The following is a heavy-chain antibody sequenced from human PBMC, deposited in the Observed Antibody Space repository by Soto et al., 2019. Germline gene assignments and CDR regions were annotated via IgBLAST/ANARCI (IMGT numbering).Heavy chain of an antibody. CDR3: ARHGTAMGGYYYSGMDV. D-gene: IGHD5-18*01. CDR1: GYSFTSYW. Sequence: GESLKISCKGSGYSFTSYWIGWVRQMPGKGLEWMGIIYPGDSDTRYSPSFQGQVTISADKSISTAYLQWSSLKASDTAMYYCARHGTAMGGYYYSGMDVWGQGTTVTVS. V-gene: IGHV5-51*01. J-gene: IGHJ6*02. CDR2: IYPGDSDT.